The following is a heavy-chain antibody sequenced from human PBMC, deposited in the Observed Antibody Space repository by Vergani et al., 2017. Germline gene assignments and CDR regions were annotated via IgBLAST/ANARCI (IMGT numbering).Heavy chain of an antibody. J-gene: IGHJ4*02. CDR1: GFTLSNAW. D-gene: IGHD4-11*01. CDR2: VGFDGSDT. CDR3: ARDLSYSTAGPFFDS. V-gene: IGHV3-74*01. Sequence: EVQLVESGGGLVQPGGSLRLSCAASGFTLSNAWIHWVRQGPGKGLEWVSRVGFDGSDTVYADSVKGRFTISKDSAMNTVHLQMDSLRVEDTAMYFCARDLSYSTAGPFFDSRGQGTLVTVSS.